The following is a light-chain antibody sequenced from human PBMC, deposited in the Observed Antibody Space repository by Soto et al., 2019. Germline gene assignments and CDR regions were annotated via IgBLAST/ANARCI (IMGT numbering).Light chain of an antibody. J-gene: IGKJ4*01. V-gene: IGKV3-20*01. Sequence: EIVLTQSPGTLSLSPGERATLSCRASQSVSSSYLAWYQQTPGQAPRLLIYGASSRATGIPDRFSGSGSGTDFTLTISRLEPEDFAVYYCQQYSRSPPTFGGGAKVEIK. CDR2: GAS. CDR3: QQYSRSPPT. CDR1: QSVSSSY.